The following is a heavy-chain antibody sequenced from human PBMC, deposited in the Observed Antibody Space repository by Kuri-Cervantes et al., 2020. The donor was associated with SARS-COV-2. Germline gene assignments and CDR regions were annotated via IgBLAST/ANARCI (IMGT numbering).Heavy chain of an antibody. CDR2: IYTSGST. J-gene: IGHJ5*02. CDR3: ARLSYYYDSSGYYGGNWFDP. Sequence: SCTVSGGSISSGSYYWSWIRQPAGKGLEWIGRIYTSGSTNYNPSLKSRVTISVDTSKNQFSLKLSSVTAADTAVYYCARLSYYYDSSGYYGGNWFDPWGQGTLVTVSS. D-gene: IGHD3-22*01. CDR1: GGSISSGSYY. V-gene: IGHV4-61*02.